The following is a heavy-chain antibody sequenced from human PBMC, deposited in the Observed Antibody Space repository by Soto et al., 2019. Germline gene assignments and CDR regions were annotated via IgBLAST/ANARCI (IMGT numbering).Heavy chain of an antibody. V-gene: IGHV3-23*01. D-gene: IGHD2-15*01. J-gene: IGHJ6*02. Sequence: EVQLLESGGALAQPGGSVRLSCAASGSTFSAFCMNWVRQAPGKGLEWVSAISRSGDITYYADSVKGRFTISRDNSKNTLYLEMNSLTGDDTAVYYCAKGGFWVHYGMDVWGQRTTVIVSS. CDR3: AKGGFWVHYGMDV. CDR1: GSTFSAFC. CDR2: ISRSGDIT.